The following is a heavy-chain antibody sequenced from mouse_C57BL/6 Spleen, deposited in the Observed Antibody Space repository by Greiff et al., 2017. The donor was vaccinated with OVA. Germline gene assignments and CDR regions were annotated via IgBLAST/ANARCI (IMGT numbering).Heavy chain of an antibody. D-gene: IGHD1-1*01. J-gene: IGHJ4*01. V-gene: IGHV5-16*01. CDR3: ARAGGSSLSYYAMDY. CDR2: INYDGSST. Sequence: EVMLVESEGGLVQPGSSMKLSCTASGFTFSDYYMAWVRQVPEKGLEWVANINYDGSSTYYLDSLKSRFIISRDNAKNILYLQMSSLKSEDTATYYCARAGGSSLSYYAMDYWGQGTSVTVSS. CDR1: GFTFSDYY.